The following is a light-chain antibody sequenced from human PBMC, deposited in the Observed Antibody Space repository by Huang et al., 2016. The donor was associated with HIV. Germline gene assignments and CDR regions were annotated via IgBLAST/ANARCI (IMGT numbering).Light chain of an antibody. Sequence: DIQMTQSPSSLSASVGDRVTITCQASQEISKYLNWCQQKPGKAPKLLIYDASNLETGVPSRFSGSGSGTDFTFTISSLQPEDIATYYCQQYDNLPLTFGGGTKVEIK. V-gene: IGKV1-33*01. CDR1: QEISKY. J-gene: IGKJ4*01. CDR2: DAS. CDR3: QQYDNLPLT.